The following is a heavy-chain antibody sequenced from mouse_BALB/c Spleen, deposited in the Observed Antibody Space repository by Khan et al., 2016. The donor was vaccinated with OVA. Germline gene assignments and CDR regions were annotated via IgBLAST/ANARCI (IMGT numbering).Heavy chain of an antibody. CDR1: GFSLSASGVS. CDR2: IYWDDDK. Sequence: QVTLKESGPGILQPSQTLTLTCSFSGFSLSASGVSVSWLRQPSGKGLEWLAHIYWDDDKRYNPSLKSRLTISKDTSRNQVFLKITSVDTADTATYYCARRPRGVRSDYLFAYWGQGTLVTVSA. CDR3: ARRPRGVRSDYLFAY. D-gene: IGHD2-4*01. V-gene: IGHV8-12*01. J-gene: IGHJ3*01.